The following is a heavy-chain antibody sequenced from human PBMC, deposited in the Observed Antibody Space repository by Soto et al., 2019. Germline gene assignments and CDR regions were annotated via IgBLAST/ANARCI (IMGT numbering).Heavy chain of an antibody. V-gene: IGHV3-21*06. Sequence: LRLSCAASGFTFTRYSMNWVRQAPGKGLEWVSSISSTTNYIYYGDSMKGRFTISRDNAKNSLYLEMNSLRAEDTAVYYCARESEDLTSNFDYWGQGTLVTVSS. CDR2: ISSTTNYI. CDR3: ARESEDLTSNFDY. J-gene: IGHJ4*02. CDR1: GFTFTRYS.